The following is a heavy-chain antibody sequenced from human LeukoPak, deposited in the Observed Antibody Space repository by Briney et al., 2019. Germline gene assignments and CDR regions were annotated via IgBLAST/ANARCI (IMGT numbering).Heavy chain of an antibody. CDR2: INPSGGTT. V-gene: IGHV1-46*01. Sequence: ASVKVSCKASGYTFTSYYMHWVRQAPGQGLEWMGRINPSGGTTSYAQKFQGRVTMTTDTSTSTAYMELRSLRSDDTAVYYCARDLHCGGDCSYFDYWGQGTLVTVSS. J-gene: IGHJ4*02. D-gene: IGHD2-21*01. CDR1: GYTFTSYY. CDR3: ARDLHCGGDCSYFDY.